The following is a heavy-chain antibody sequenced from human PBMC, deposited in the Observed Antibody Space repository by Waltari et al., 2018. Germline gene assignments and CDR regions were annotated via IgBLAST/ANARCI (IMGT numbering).Heavy chain of an antibody. CDR1: GYIFSDYF. Sequence: QVQLIQSGAEVKKPGASGKVSCKASGYIFSDYFLHWLGRARGERLEWLGRTDPNSGGTDFAQKFQGRVAMTTDISITTVYMELRSLTSDDTAVYYCVRETMSRGPPSGSFSIWGQGTMVTVSA. CDR2: TDPNSGGT. D-gene: IGHD1-26*01. CDR3: VRETMSRGPPSGSFSI. J-gene: IGHJ3*02. V-gene: IGHV1-2*06.